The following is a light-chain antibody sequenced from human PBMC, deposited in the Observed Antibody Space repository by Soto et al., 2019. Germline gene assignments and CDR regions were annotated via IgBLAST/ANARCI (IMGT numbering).Light chain of an antibody. CDR3: QQYTGPPTT. CDR2: GAS. V-gene: IGKV3-20*01. J-gene: IGKJ5*01. Sequence: EIVLTQSPGTLSLTPGERATLSCRASQTVSSSSLAWYQQKPGQAPRLLIFGASTRAAGFPDRFSGSGSGTDFTLTITRLEPEDSAVYFCQQYTGPPTTFGQGTRLEI. CDR1: QTVSSSS.